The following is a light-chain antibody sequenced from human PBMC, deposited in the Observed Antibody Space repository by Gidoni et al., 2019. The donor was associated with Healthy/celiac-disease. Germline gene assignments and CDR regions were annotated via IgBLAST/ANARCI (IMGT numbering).Light chain of an antibody. CDR2: SNN. V-gene: IGLV1-44*01. J-gene: IGLJ2*01. CDR3: AAWDDSLNGPV. CDR1: SSNIGSNT. Sequence: QSVLTQPPSASGTPGQRVTISCSGSSSNIGSNTVNWYQQLPGTAPKLLIYSNNQRPSGVPARFSGSKSGTSASLALSGLQSEDEADYYCAAWDDSLNGPVFGGWTKLTVL.